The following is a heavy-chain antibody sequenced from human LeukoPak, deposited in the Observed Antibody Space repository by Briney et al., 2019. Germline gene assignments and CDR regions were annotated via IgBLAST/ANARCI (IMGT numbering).Heavy chain of an antibody. CDR3: ASTARDCSSTSCYVLVY. V-gene: IGHV3-21*01. Sequence: GGSLRLSCAASGFTFTSYSMNWVRQAPGKGLEWVSSISSSSSYIYYADSVKGRFTISRDNAKNSLYLQMNSLRAEDTAVYYCASTARDCSSTSCYVLVYWGQGTLVTVSS. J-gene: IGHJ4*02. CDR1: GFTFTSYS. CDR2: ISSSSSYI. D-gene: IGHD2-2*01.